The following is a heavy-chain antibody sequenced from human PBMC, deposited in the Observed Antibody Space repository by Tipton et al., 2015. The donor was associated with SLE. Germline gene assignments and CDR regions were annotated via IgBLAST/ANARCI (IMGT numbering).Heavy chain of an antibody. CDR2: INHSGST. CDR3: ARGPANRNYFDY. V-gene: IGHV4-34*01. D-gene: IGHD1-14*01. CDR1: GGSFSGYY. Sequence: TLSLTCAVYGGSFSGYYWSWIRQPPGKGLEWIGEINHSGSTNYNPSLKSRVTISVDTSKNQFSLKLSSVTAADTAVYYCARGPANRNYFDYWGQGTVVTVSS. J-gene: IGHJ4*02.